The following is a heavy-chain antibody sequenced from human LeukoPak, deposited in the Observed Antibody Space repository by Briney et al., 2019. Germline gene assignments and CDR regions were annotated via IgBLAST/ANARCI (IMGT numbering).Heavy chain of an antibody. Sequence: PSETLSLTCSVSGGSISSYYWSWIRQPPGKGLEWIGYIHYIGNTNYNPSLKSRVTISVDTSKNQFSLKLSSVTAADTAIYYCARDYAFDIWGQGTMVAVSS. V-gene: IGHV4-59*01. CDR3: ARDYAFDI. J-gene: IGHJ3*02. CDR1: GGSISSYY. CDR2: IHYIGNT.